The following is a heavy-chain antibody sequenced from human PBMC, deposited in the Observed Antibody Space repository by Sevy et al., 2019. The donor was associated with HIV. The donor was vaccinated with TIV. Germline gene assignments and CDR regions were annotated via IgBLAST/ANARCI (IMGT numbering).Heavy chain of an antibody. V-gene: IGHV1-2*06. J-gene: IGHJ4*02. CDR2: INPKSGGT. D-gene: IGHD1-26*01. CDR1: GYTFTDNY. CDR3: AREAGSTYYGLIDF. Sequence: ASVKVSCRASGYTFTDNYVHWVRQAPGQGLEWMGRINPKSGGTKDAQNFQGRFTMTRDTSISTAYMEVTRLRFDDTALYYCAREAGSTYYGLIDFWRQGSLVTVSS.